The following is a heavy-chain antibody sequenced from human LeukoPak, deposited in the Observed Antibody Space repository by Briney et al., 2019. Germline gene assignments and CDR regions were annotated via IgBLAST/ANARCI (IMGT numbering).Heavy chain of an antibody. V-gene: IGHV3-66*03. CDR2: IRDSGET. D-gene: IGHD5-24*01. CDR3: ARDGMATTAFDY. Sequence: GGSLRLSCAGSGFSVSNYYMNWVRQAPGKGLEWVSLIRDSGETFYADSVKGRFTISRDNSKNTLYLQMNSLRAEDTAVYYCARDGMATTAFDYWGQGTLVTVSS. J-gene: IGHJ4*02. CDR1: GFSVSNYY.